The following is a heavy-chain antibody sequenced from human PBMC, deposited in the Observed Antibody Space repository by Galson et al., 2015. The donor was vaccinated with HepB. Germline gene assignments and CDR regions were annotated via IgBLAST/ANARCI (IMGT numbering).Heavy chain of an antibody. V-gene: IGHV4-34*01. Sequence: WIGEINHSGSTNYNPSLKSRVTISVDTSKNQFSLKLSSVTAADTAVYYCARSGDRPYGMDVWGQGITVTVSS. J-gene: IGHJ6*02. CDR3: ARSGDRPYGMDV. CDR2: INHSGST. D-gene: IGHD1-26*01.